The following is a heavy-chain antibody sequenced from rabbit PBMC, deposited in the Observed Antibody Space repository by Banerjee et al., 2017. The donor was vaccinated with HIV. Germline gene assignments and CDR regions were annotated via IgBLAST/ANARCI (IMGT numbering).Heavy chain of an antibody. CDR2: IYAGSSGST. CDR1: GFSFSSSYW. J-gene: IGHJ4*01. D-gene: IGHD4-1*01. Sequence: EESGGDLVKPEGSLTLTCTASGFSFSSSYWICWVRQPPGKGLEWIACIYAGSSGSTYYASWAKGRFTISKTSSTTVTLQMTSLTAADTATYFCARDLAGVTGWNFGLWGPGTLVTVS. CDR3: ARDLAGVTGWNFGL. V-gene: IGHV1S45*01.